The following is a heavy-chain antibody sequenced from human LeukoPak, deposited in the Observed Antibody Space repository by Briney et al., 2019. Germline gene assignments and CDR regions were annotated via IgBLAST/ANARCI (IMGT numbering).Heavy chain of an antibody. CDR1: GYTFTGYY. CDR3: ARVRLVWGMETFDL. CDR2: INPNSGGT. D-gene: IGHD3-16*01. V-gene: IGHV1-2*02. J-gene: IGHJ3*01. Sequence: AASVKVSCKASGYTFTGYYMHWVRQAPGQGLEWMGWINPNSGGTNYAQKFQGRVTMTRDTSISTAYMEMRSLRSDDTAIYYCARVRLVWGMETFDLWGQGTMVIVSS.